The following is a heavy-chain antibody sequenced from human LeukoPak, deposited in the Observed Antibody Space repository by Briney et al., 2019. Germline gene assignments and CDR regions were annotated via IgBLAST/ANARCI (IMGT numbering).Heavy chain of an antibody. Sequence: GGSLRLSCAASGFTFSSYAMHWVRQAPGKGLEWVAVISYDGSNKYYADSVKGRFTISRDNSKNTLYLQMNSLRAEDTAVYYCARYWDTPIPWGQGTLVTVSS. CDR2: ISYDGSNK. D-gene: IGHD2-15*01. J-gene: IGHJ5*02. V-gene: IGHV3-30-3*01. CDR3: ARYWDTPIP. CDR1: GFTFSSYA.